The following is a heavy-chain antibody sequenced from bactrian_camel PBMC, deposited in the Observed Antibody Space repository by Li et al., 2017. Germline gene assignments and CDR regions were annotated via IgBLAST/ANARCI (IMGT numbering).Heavy chain of an antibody. J-gene: IGHJ6*01. D-gene: IGHD2*01. CDR3: AAEASYSGDLLVS. CDR1: GFTFSNYG. Sequence: HVQLVESGGGLVQPGGSLRLSCAASGFTFSNYGMSWVRQAPGKGLEWVSGIGATGHSTSTDSVKGRFTISRDNAKNTLYLQMDSLKSEDTAMYYCAAEASYSGDLLVSGARGPRSPSP. CDR2: IGATGHS. V-gene: IGHV3-2*01.